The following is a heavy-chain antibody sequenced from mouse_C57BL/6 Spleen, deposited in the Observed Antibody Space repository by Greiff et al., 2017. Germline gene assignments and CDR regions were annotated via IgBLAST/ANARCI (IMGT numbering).Heavy chain of an antibody. CDR1: GYTFTSYW. D-gene: IGHD4-1*01. CDR3: ARFGGNWEGYAMDY. Sequence: QVQLKQPGAELVKPGASVKLSCKASGYTFTSYWMHWVKQRPGRGLEWIGRIDPNSGGTKYNEKFKSKATLTVDKPSSTAYMQLSSLTSEDSAVYYCARFGGNWEGYAMDYWGQGTSVTVSS. V-gene: IGHV1-72*01. CDR2: IDPNSGGT. J-gene: IGHJ4*01.